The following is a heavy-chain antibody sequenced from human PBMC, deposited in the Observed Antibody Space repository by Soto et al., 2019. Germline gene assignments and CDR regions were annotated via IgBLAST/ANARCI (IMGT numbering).Heavy chain of an antibody. D-gene: IGHD2-2*01. CDR3: ARISCPIH. Sequence: GGSLRLSCAASGFTFSTYWMSWVRQAPGKGLEWVAFIKEDGSEKYYVDSVKGRFTISRDNAQNLAYLQMSNLRADDTAVYYCARISCPIHWGEGTVVAVST. CDR2: IKEDGSEK. CDR1: GFTFSTYW. J-gene: IGHJ4*02. V-gene: IGHV3-7*03.